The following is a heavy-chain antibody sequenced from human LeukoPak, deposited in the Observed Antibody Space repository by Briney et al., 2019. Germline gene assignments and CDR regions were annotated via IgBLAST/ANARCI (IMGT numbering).Heavy chain of an antibody. D-gene: IGHD3-10*01. CDR3: ARGPEDYFGSGSYYMLDY. J-gene: IGHJ4*02. V-gene: IGHV4-34*01. CDR1: GGSFNNYY. Sequence: SETLSLTCAVYGGSFNNYYWSWIRQPPGKGLEWIGEINHSGSTNYNPSLKSRVTVSVDTPKNQFSLKLSSVTAADTAVYYCARGPEDYFGSGSYYMLDYWGQGTLVAVPS. CDR2: INHSGST.